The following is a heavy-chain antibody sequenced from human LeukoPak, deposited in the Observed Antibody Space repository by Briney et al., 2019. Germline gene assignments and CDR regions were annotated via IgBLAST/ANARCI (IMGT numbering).Heavy chain of an antibody. D-gene: IGHD3-22*01. J-gene: IGHJ6*02. Sequence: GGSLRLSCAASGFTFSTYNMHWVRQAPGMGLEWVSSISSGSSYMFYADSVKGRFTIPRDNAENSLYLQMNSLRAEDTAVYYCARDRVSDSSGYHYGMDVWGQGTTVTVSS. CDR1: GFTFSTYN. CDR2: ISSGSSYM. CDR3: ARDRVSDSSGYHYGMDV. V-gene: IGHV3-21*01.